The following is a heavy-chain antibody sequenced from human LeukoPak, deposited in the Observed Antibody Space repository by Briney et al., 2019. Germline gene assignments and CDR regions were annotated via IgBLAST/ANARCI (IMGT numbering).Heavy chain of an antibody. CDR2: INHSGST. V-gene: IGHV4-34*01. Sequence: SETLSLTCAVYGGSFSGYYWSWIRQPPGKGLEWIGGINHSGSTNYNPSLKSRVTISVDTSKNQFSLKLSSVTAADTAVYYCARLSPDSGEFDYWGQGTLVTVSS. J-gene: IGHJ4*02. CDR1: GGSFSGYY. CDR3: ARLSPDSGEFDY. D-gene: IGHD3-16*01.